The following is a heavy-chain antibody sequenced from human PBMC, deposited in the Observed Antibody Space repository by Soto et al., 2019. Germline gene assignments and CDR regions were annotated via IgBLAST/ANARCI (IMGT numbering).Heavy chain of an antibody. CDR3: ARTLGYYDSSGYPVDWFDT. CDR2: IYHSGST. J-gene: IGHJ5*02. Sequence: NPXETLALTCAVAGFSIRSGCYSWSCLRQPPGKGLEWIGYIYHSGSTYYNPSLKSRVTISVDRSKNQFSLKLSSVTAADTAVYYCARTLGYYDSSGYPVDWFDTRGQGTLVTVS. CDR1: GFSIRSGCYS. D-gene: IGHD3-22*01. V-gene: IGHV4-30-2*01.